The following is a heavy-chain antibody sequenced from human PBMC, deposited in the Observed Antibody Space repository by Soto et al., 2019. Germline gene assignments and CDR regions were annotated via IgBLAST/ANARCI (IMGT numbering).Heavy chain of an antibody. CDR3: ARALYYYDNSGLAF. Sequence: QIHLEQSEPEVKKPGASVKVSCKASGYTFTSYGISWVRLAPGQGLEWMGWINIYGGGTNYAQKYQDRVTMPRDTSTNPVYLEMRSLTSDDTAIYYCARALYYYDNSGLAFWGQGTLVTVSS. CDR1: GYTFTSYG. D-gene: IGHD3-22*01. CDR2: INIYGGGT. J-gene: IGHJ4*02. V-gene: IGHV1-18*01.